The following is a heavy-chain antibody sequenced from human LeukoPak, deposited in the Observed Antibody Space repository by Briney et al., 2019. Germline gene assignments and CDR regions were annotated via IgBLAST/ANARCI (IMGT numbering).Heavy chain of an antibody. CDR2: INQYGNEK. D-gene: IGHD5-18*01. CDR1: EFTFSSYW. CDR3: AKDDRIQTRRYSYKY. Sequence: GGSLRLSCAASEFTFSSYWMSWIRQVPGKGLEWVANINQYGNEKYYVDSVKGRFTISRDNAKNSLYLQMNSLRGEDTAVYYCAKDDRIQTRRYSYKYWGQGTLVTVSS. J-gene: IGHJ4*02. V-gene: IGHV3-7*03.